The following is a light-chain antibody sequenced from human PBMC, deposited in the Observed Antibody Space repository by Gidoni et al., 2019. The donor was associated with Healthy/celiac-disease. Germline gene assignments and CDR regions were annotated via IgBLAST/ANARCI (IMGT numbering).Light chain of an antibody. V-gene: IGKV3-15*01. J-gene: IGKJ5*01. CDR1: QSVRSN. Sequence: EIVLTQSPATLSGSPGERATLSCRASQSVRSNLAWYQQPPGQAPRPLIYGASPRATGISARFSGRGSGTESTLTSSSLQDEDFAVYCCQQYNSWPLTFGQGTRLEIK. CDR2: GAS. CDR3: QQYNSWPLT.